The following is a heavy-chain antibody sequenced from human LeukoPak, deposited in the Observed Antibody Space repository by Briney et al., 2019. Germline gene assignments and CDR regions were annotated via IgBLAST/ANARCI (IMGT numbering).Heavy chain of an antibody. Sequence: SETLSLTCTVSGGSISSSSYYWGWIRQRLGKGLEWIGSGYYSGSTYYNPSLKSRVTISVDTSKNQFSLKLSSVTAADTAVYYCARHLTWYFDLWGRGTLVTVSS. CDR3: ARHLTWYFDL. D-gene: IGHD3-10*01. CDR1: GGSISSSSYY. CDR2: GYYSGST. V-gene: IGHV4-39*01. J-gene: IGHJ2*01.